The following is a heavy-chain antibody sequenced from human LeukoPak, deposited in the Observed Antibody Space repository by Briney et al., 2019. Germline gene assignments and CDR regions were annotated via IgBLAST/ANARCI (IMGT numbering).Heavy chain of an antibody. Sequence: GASVKVSCKASGYTFTSYYMHWVRQAPGQGLEWMGIINPSGGSTSYAQKFQGRVTMTRDTSTSTVYMELSSLRSEDTAVYYCARVGGERFLEWLTHLDYWGQGTLVTVSS. V-gene: IGHV1-46*01. D-gene: IGHD3-3*01. CDR1: GYTFTSYY. CDR3: ARVGGERFLEWLTHLDY. J-gene: IGHJ4*02. CDR2: INPSGGST.